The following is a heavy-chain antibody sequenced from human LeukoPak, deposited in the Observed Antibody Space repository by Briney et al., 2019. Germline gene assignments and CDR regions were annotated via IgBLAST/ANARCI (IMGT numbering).Heavy chain of an antibody. D-gene: IGHD1-7*01. V-gene: IGHV4-59*01. Sequence: SETLSLTCNVSGDSLGRYYWSWIRQPPGKTLEWLGHVHFSGVTTYNPSLKSRVTISVDTSKNQFSLKLNSVTAADTAVYYCARESGVSGSTVDFDYWGQGTLVTVSS. CDR1: GDSLGRYY. CDR3: ARESGVSGSTVDFDY. CDR2: VHFSGVT. J-gene: IGHJ4*02.